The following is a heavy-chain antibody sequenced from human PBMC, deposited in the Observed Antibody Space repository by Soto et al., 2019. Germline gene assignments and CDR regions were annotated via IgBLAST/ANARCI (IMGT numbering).Heavy chain of an antibody. CDR1: GFTVGRYD. CDR3: APHVSCSGGSCQYDAFAI. V-gene: IGHV3-23*01. D-gene: IGHD2-15*01. CDR2: ITADGGT. Sequence: EVQVLESGGGLVQPGGSLRLSCKGSGFTVGRYDMTWIRQAPGKGPEWVSTITADGGTYYADSVKGRFAMSRDTSESTLYLQMNSLGAEDTAAYYCAPHVSCSGGSCQYDAFAIRGQGTMVTVSS. J-gene: IGHJ3*02.